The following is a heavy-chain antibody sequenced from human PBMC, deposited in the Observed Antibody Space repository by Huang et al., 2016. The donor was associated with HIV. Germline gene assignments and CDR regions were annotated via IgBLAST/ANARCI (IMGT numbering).Heavy chain of an antibody. J-gene: IGHJ3*02. CDR3: ATSTPDVGAGVLRSAFDI. CDR2: FDPEEVET. D-gene: IGHD2-15*01. Sequence: QVQLVESGAELKKPGASVRVSCKVSGYTVSELSLHWVRQAPEKGLEWMGGFDPEEVETIYAQRLQGRVTMTEETSTDKAYMELSSLRPEDTAVYYGATSTPDVGAGVLRSAFDIWGQGTMVTVSS. CDR1: GYTVSELS. V-gene: IGHV1-24*01.